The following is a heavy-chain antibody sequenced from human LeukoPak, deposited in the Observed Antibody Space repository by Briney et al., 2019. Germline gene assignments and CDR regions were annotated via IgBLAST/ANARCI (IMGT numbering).Heavy chain of an antibody. CDR2: INYSGRT. CDR3: ARGRYGPRLGN. J-gene: IGHJ4*02. CDR1: VGSFIDYY. Sequence: PSETLSLTFAFYVGSFIDYYWRWIGPSPDKGRDGIGEINYSGRTSYNPSLISRVIMSVDRSKNQYSLRLTSVTAADTAVYYCARGRYGPRLGNWGQGTLVTVSS. V-gene: IGHV4-34*01. D-gene: IGHD3-16*01.